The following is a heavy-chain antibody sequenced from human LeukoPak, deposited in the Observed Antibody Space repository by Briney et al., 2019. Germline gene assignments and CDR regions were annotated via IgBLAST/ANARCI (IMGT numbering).Heavy chain of an antibody. Sequence: GASVKVSCKASGGTFSSYTISWVRQAPGQGLEWMGRIIPILGIANYAQKFQGRVTITADKSASTAYMELSSLRSEDTAVYYCARDYRSGRSNWFDLWGQGTLVTVSS. D-gene: IGHD6-19*01. V-gene: IGHV1-69*04. CDR3: ARDYRSGRSNWFDL. J-gene: IGHJ5*02. CDR1: GGTFSSYT. CDR2: IIPILGIA.